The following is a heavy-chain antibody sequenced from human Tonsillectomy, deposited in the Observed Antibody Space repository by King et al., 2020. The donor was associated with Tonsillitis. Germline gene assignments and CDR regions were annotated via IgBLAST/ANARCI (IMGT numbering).Heavy chain of an antibody. Sequence: VQLQESGPGLVKPSGTLSLTCAVSGDSISTSNWWSWVRQPPGKGLEWIGEIYHSGSTNYNPSLKSRVTISVDKSKNQFSLNLSSVTAADTAVYYCARFMVRGVGANWFDPWGQGTLVTVSS. CDR1: GDSISTSNW. V-gene: IGHV4-4*02. CDR2: IYHSGST. CDR3: ARFMVRGVGANWFDP. D-gene: IGHD3-10*01. J-gene: IGHJ5*02.